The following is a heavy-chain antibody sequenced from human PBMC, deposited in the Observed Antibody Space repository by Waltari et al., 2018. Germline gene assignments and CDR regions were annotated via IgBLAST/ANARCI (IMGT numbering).Heavy chain of an antibody. CDR3: ARAAQTYCSGGSCYFDY. D-gene: IGHD2-15*01. J-gene: IGHJ4*02. Sequence: QVQLQESGPGLVKPSETLSLTCTVSGYSIRSGYYWGWIRQPPGKGLEWIGSIYHSGSTYYNPSLKSRVTISVDTSKNQFSLKLSSVTAADTAVYYCARAAQTYCSGGSCYFDYWGQGTLVTVSS. CDR1: GYSIRSGYY. CDR2: IYHSGST. V-gene: IGHV4-38-2*02.